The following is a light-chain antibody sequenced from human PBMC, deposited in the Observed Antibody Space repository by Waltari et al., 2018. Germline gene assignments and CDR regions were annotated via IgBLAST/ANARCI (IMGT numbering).Light chain of an antibody. Sequence: DIVLTQSPATLSLSPGERAPLSCWASQSVSNYLAWYQQKPGQAPKLLIYDTSNRANGIPARFSGSGFGTDFTLTITSLEPEDFAVYYCQQRRTWPLTFGGGTKVEIK. CDR1: QSVSNY. CDR3: QQRRTWPLT. CDR2: DTS. V-gene: IGKV3-11*01. J-gene: IGKJ4*01.